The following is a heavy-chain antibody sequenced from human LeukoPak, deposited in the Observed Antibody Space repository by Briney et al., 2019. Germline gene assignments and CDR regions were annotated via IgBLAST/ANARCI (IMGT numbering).Heavy chain of an antibody. Sequence: SQTLSLTCVVSGGSLSTHHWSWIRQSPGRGLEWIGYISDSGSTNYNPSLKSRVTISVDTSKNQFSLMLSSVTAADTAVYYCARGYDSSAYYPFNYWGQGTLVTVSS. J-gene: IGHJ4*02. D-gene: IGHD3-22*01. CDR2: ISDSGST. CDR1: GGSLSTHH. V-gene: IGHV4-59*11. CDR3: ARGYDSSAYYPFNY.